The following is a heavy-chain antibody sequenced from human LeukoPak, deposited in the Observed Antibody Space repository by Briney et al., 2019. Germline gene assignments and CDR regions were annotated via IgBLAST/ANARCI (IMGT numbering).Heavy chain of an antibody. CDR2: INPNSGGT. CDR1: GYTFTGYY. V-gene: IGHV1-2*06. D-gene: IGHD3-22*01. Sequence: GASVKVSCKASGYTFTGYYMHWVRQAPGQGLEWMGRINPNSGGTNYAQKFQGRVTMTRDTSISTAYMELSRLRSDDTAVYYCARDGGYYYDSSGYPTHFDYWGQGTLVTVSS. J-gene: IGHJ4*02. CDR3: ARDGGYYYDSSGYPTHFDY.